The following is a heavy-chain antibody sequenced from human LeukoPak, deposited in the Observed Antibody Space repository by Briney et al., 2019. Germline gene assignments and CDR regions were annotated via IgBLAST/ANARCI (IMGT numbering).Heavy chain of an antibody. CDR2: IHPRRGDT. J-gene: IGHJ6*02. V-gene: IGHV1-2*02. CDR1: GYSFTAFY. Sequence: GASVKVSCKTSGYSFTAFYIHWVRQAPGQGLEWMGWIHPRRGDTNYQGRVAMTRDTSISTAYLDLSSLRSDDTAVYYCAREVGSSSSLYYYYGMDVWGQGTTVTVSS. D-gene: IGHD6-6*01. CDR3: AREVGSSSSLYYYYGMDV.